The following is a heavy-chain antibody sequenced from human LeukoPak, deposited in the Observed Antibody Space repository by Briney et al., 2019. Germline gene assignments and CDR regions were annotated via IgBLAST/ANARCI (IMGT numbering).Heavy chain of an antibody. J-gene: IGHJ3*02. V-gene: IGHV1-2*02. Sequence: GASVKVSCKASGYTFTGYYMHWVRQAPGQGLEWMGWINPNSGGTNYAQKFQGRVTMTRDTSISTAYMELSRLRSDDTAVYYCARDGLSGSYSMMIAFGIWGQGTMVTVSS. CDR2: INPNSGGT. CDR1: GYTFTGYY. CDR3: ARDGLSGSYSMMIAFGI. D-gene: IGHD1-26*01.